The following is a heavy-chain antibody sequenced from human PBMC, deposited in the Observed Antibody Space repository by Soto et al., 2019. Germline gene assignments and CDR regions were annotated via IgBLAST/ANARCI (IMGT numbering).Heavy chain of an antibody. Sequence: GGSLRLSCAASGFTFSNAWMNWVRQAPGKGLEWVGRIKSKTDGGTTDYAAPVKGRFTISRDDSKNTLYLQMNSLKTDDTAVYYCTTDSCPKAGPMRCPKYYYYYYGMDVWGQGTTVTVSS. CDR3: TTDSCPKAGPMRCPKYYYYYYGMDV. D-gene: IGHD6-13*01. J-gene: IGHJ6*02. V-gene: IGHV3-15*07. CDR1: GFTFSNAW. CDR2: IKSKTDGGTT.